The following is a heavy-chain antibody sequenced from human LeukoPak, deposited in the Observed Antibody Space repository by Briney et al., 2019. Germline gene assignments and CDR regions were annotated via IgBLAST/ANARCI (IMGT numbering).Heavy chain of an antibody. V-gene: IGHV4-61*02. CDR1: GGSISSGSYY. J-gene: IGHJ3*02. D-gene: IGHD5-18*01. CDR3: AREGYSYGYLRGAFDI. Sequence: PSETLSLTCTVSGGSISSGSYYWSWIRQPAGKGLEWIGRIYTSGSTNYNPSLKSRVTISVDTSKNQFSLKLSSVTAADTAVYYCAREGYSYGYLRGAFDIWGQGTMVTVSS. CDR2: IYTSGST.